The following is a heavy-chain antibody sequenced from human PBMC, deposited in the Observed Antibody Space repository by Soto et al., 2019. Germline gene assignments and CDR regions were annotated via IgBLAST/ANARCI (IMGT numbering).Heavy chain of an antibody. CDR2: IIPILGIA. D-gene: IGHD3-22*01. J-gene: IGHJ5*02. V-gene: IGHV1-69*02. Sequence: GASVKVSCKASGGTFSSYIISWVRQAPGQGLEWMGRIIPILGIANYAQKFQGRVTITADKSISTAYLQWSSLKASDTAMYYCARHPYASSGSQIGWFDPWGQGTLVTVSS. CDR1: GGTFSSYI. CDR3: ARHPYASSGSQIGWFDP.